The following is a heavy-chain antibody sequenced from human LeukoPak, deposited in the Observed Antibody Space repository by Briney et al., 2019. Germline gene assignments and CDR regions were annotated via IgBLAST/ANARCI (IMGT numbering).Heavy chain of an antibody. CDR1: GFTFSSYE. J-gene: IGHJ6*04. V-gene: IGHV3-48*03. CDR2: ISSSGSTI. Sequence: GGSLRLSCAASGFTFSSYEMNWVRQAPGKGLEWVSYISSSGSTIYYADSVKGRFTISRDNAKNSLYLQMNSLRGEDTAVYYCAELGISMIGGVWGKGTTVTISS. CDR3: AELGISMIGGV. D-gene: IGHD3-10*02.